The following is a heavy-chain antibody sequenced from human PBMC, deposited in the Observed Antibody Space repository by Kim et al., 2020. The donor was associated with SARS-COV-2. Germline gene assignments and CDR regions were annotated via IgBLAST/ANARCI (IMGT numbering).Heavy chain of an antibody. D-gene: IGHD3-22*01. Sequence: ADSVKGRLTFSRDNSKTTLYLKMSSLRAEDTAVYYCASGSMIVVMGAFDIWGQGTMVTVSS. V-gene: IGHV3-66*01. CDR3: ASGSMIVVMGAFDI. J-gene: IGHJ3*02.